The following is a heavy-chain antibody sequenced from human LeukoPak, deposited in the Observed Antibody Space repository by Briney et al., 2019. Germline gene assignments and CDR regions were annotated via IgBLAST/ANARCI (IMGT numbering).Heavy chain of an antibody. CDR3: ARHLVGRYFDWLAEGYYFDY. V-gene: IGHV4-34*01. Sequence: SETLSLTCAVYGGSFSGYYWSWIRQPPGKGLEWIGEINHSGSTNYNPSLKSRVTISVDTSKNQFSLKLSSVTAADTAVYYCARHLVGRYFDWLAEGYYFDYWGQGTLVTVSS. D-gene: IGHD3-9*01. CDR1: GGSFSGYY. J-gene: IGHJ4*02. CDR2: INHSGST.